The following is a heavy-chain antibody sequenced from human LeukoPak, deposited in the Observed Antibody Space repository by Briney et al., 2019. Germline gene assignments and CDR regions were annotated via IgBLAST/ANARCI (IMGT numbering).Heavy chain of an antibody. D-gene: IGHD1-26*01. V-gene: IGHV3-23*01. CDR1: KFAFSSYA. CDR3: GKNRYSGSLSPFDI. CDR2: ISGGGGNT. J-gene: IGHJ3*02. Sequence: GGSLRLSCAASKFAFSSYAMSWVRQAPGKGLEWVSTISGGGGNTYYADSVKGRFTISRDNSKNTLYLQMNSLRAEDTAVYYCGKNRYSGSLSPFDIWGQGTMVTVSS.